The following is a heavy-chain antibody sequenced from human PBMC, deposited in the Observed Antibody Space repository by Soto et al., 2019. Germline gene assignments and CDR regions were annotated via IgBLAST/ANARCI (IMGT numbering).Heavy chain of an antibody. J-gene: IGHJ4*01. CDR1: GYTFTNYP. CDR3: AREVQRSYYNFWSGEPSRRHFDY. V-gene: IGHV1-3*01. Sequence: ASVKVSCKTSGYTFTNYPMHWVRLAPGQSLEWMGWINAGNANTEYSHNFQDRVAITRDTSASTVYMELSSLRSEDTAIYYCAREVQRSYYNFWSGEPSRRHFDYWG. CDR2: INAGNANT. D-gene: IGHD3-3*01.